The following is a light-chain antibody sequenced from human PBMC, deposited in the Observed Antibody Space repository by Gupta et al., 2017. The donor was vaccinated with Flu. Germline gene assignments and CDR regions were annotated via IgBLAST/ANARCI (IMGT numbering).Light chain of an antibody. CDR2: DVT. Sequence: QSALPPPASVSGSPGPSITSSCTGINSDIGDYHSVSWYQHRPGKAPKLVIYDVTNRHSGVSIRFSASKSGNTASLTISGLQADDEADYYCPSCLNNTTVFGGGTRLTVL. CDR3: PSCLNNTTV. CDR1: NSDIGDYHS. V-gene: IGLV2-14*03. J-gene: IGLJ2*01.